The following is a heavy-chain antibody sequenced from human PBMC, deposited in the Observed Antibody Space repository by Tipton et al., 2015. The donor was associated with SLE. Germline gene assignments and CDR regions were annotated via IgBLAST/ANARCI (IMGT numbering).Heavy chain of an antibody. V-gene: IGHV4-34*01. D-gene: IGHD3-22*01. CDR2: INHSGST. CDR1: GGSISSHY. J-gene: IGHJ4*02. CDR3: ARGATMIAR. Sequence: TLSLTCTVSGGSISSHYWSWIRQHPGKGLEWIGEINHSGSTNYNPSLKSRVTISVDTSKNQFSLKLSSVTAADTAVYYCARGATMIARWGQGTLVTVSS.